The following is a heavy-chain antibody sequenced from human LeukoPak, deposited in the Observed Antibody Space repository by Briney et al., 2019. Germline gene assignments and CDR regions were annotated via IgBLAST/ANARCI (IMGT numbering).Heavy chain of an antibody. J-gene: IGHJ4*02. V-gene: IGHV1-24*01. CDR1: GYTLTELS. CDR2: FDPEDGET. Sequence: GASVKVSCKVSGYTLTELSMHWVRQAPGKALEWMGGFDPEDGETIYAQKFQGRVTMTEDTSTDTAYMELSSLRSEDTAVYYCATVPRGIVGATRPFDYWGQRTLVTVSS. CDR3: ATVPRGIVGATRPFDY. D-gene: IGHD1-26*01.